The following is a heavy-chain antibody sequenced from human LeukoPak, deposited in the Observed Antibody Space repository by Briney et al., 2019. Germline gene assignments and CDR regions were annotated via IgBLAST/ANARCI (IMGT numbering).Heavy chain of an antibody. J-gene: IGHJ3*02. CDR1: GGSISSYY. V-gene: IGHV4-59*01. CDR2: IYYSGST. Sequence: SETLSLTCTVSGGSISSYYWSWIRQPPGKGLEWIGYIYYSGSTNYNPSLKSRVTISVDTSKNQFSLKLSSVTAADTAVYYCARDYSSSWYAFDIWGQGTMVTVSS. CDR3: ARDYSSSWYAFDI. D-gene: IGHD6-13*01.